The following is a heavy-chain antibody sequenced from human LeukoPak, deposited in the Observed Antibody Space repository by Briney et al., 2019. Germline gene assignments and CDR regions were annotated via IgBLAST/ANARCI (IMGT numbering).Heavy chain of an antibody. Sequence: GGSLRLSCAASGFTFSSYSMNWVRQAPGKGLEWVSSISSSSSYIYYADSVKGRFTISRDNGKNSLYLQMNSLRAEDTAVYYCARDRQSTIFGVVITGEFDYWGQGTLVTVSS. CDR1: GFTFSSYS. D-gene: IGHD3-3*01. CDR2: ISSSSSYI. CDR3: ARDRQSTIFGVVITGEFDY. V-gene: IGHV3-21*01. J-gene: IGHJ4*02.